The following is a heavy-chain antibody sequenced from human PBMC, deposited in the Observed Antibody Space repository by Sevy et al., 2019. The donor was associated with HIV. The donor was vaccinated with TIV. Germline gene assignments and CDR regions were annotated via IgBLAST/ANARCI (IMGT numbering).Heavy chain of an antibody. J-gene: IGHJ4*02. CDR1: GYTFTSYG. Sequence: ASVKVSCKASGYTFTSYGINWVRQAPGQGLEWMGWISAYNGNTNYAQKLQGRVTMTTDTSTSTAYIELRSLRSDDTAVYYCARDRGYCSGGSCYGTFDYWGQGTLVTVSS. D-gene: IGHD2-15*01. V-gene: IGHV1-18*04. CDR2: ISAYNGNT. CDR3: ARDRGYCSGGSCYGTFDY.